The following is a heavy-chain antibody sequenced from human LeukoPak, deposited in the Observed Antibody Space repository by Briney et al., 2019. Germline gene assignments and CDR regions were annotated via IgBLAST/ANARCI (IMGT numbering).Heavy chain of an antibody. D-gene: IGHD4-23*01. V-gene: IGHV3-30*02. CDR3: AKDLHGGXSSDY. CDR2: MGFEGVDK. CDR1: GFIFNNFG. J-gene: IGHJ4*02. Sequence: GGSLRLSCAASGFIFNNFGMHCVRQAPGRGLEFVAFMGFEGVDKYYADSVKGRFTISKDNSKATLYLQMNSLRPEDTAIYYCAKDLHGGXSSDYWGQGTLVTVSS.